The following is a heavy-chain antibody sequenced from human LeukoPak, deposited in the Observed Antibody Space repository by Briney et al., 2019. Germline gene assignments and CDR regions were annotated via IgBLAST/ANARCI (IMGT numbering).Heavy chain of an antibody. CDR1: GFTFSDYA. D-gene: IGHD6-19*01. Sequence: GGSLRLSCAASGFTFSDYAMSWVRQAPGKGLEWVSGISWNSGSIDYADSVKGRFTISRDNAKNSLYLQMNSLRVEDTAFYYCAKDNRRHYTSGPNPDSLHWGQGALVTVSS. CDR2: ISWNSGSI. V-gene: IGHV3-9*01. J-gene: IGHJ4*02. CDR3: AKDNRRHYTSGPNPDSLH.